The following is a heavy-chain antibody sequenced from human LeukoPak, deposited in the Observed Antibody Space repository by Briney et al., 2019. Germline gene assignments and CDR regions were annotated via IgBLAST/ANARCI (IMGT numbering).Heavy chain of an antibody. D-gene: IGHD2-8*01. Sequence: AAVKVTCKSSGYTFTGYYIHWLRQAPAQGLEWMGWINTNSGGTNNAQKFKGRVTNTKDTSISTAYMELSRLRSDYSAVYYCATVNADYYWRQRTLVTVS. V-gene: IGHV1-2*02. CDR3: ATVNADYY. CDR2: INTNSGGT. CDR1: GYTFTGYY. J-gene: IGHJ4*01.